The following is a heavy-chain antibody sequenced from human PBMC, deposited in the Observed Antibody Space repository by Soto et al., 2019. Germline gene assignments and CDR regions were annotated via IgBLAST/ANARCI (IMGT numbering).Heavy chain of an antibody. CDR1: GFAFDDYA. CDR3: AKILGLNGMDV. J-gene: IGHJ6*02. V-gene: IGHV3-9*01. Sequence: SLRLSCAASGFAFDDYAMHWVRQAPGKGLEWVSGISWNSGSIGYADSVKGRFTISRDNAKNSLYLQMNSLRAEDTALYYCAKILGLNGMDVWGQGTTVTVSS. CDR2: ISWNSGSI.